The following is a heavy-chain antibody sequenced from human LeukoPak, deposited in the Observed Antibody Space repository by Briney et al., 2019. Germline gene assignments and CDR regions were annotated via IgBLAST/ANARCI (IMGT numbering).Heavy chain of an antibody. J-gene: IGHJ6*03. D-gene: IGHD3-22*01. CDR1: GGTFSSYA. CDR2: IIPIFGTA. V-gene: IGHV1-69*01. Sequence: SVKVSCKASGGTFSSYAISWVRQAPGQGLEWMGGIIPIFGTANYAQKFQGRVTITADESTSTAYMELSSLRSEDTAVYYCARDDNYYYYMDVWGKGTTVTVSS. CDR3: ARDDNYYYYMDV.